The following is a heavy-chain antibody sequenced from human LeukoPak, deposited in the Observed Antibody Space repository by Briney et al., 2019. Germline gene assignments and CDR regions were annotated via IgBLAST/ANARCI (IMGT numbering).Heavy chain of an antibody. D-gene: IGHD4-17*01. J-gene: IGHJ4*02. CDR3: ARGPPTVTAEGHFDY. CDR1: GGTFSSYA. Sequence: SVKVSCKASGGTFSSYAISWVRQVPGQGLEWMGRIIPIFGTANYAQKFQGRVTITTDESTSTAYMELSSLRSEDTAVYYCARGPPTVTAEGHFDYWGQGTLVTVSS. V-gene: IGHV1-69*05. CDR2: IIPIFGTA.